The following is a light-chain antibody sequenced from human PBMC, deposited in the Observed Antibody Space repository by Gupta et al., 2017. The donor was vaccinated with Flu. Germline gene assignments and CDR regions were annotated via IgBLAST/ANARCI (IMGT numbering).Light chain of an antibody. CDR1: HDIGDW. CDR3: QQAKSFPWT. CDR2: KRG. Sequence: PSSVSASIGDRVIITSLSCHDIGDWLAWYQQKPGKAPELLMYKRGSLRSGVPSRFSGSGSGTDFTLTISSLQPEDFAIYYCQQAKSFPWTFGPGTKVDIK. J-gene: IGKJ1*01. V-gene: IGKV1-12*02.